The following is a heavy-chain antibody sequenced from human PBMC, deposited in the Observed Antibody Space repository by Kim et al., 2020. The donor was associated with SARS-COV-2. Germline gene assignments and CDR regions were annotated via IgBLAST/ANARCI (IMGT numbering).Heavy chain of an antibody. J-gene: IGHJ4*02. D-gene: IGHD6-19*01. Sequence: ADSVKGRFTITRDNSKNTLFLKRNSLIAEDTAIYFCAREVGSRGWYTVDYWGQGTLVTVSS. V-gene: IGHV3-23*01. CDR3: AREVGSRGWYTVDY.